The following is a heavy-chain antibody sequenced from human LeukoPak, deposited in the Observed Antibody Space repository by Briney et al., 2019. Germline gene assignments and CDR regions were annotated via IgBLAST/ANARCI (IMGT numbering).Heavy chain of an antibody. J-gene: IGHJ4*02. CDR3: ARDSDWAFDN. V-gene: IGHV3-48*02. Sequence: PGGSLSLSCAASGFTFSSYSMNWVRQAPGKGLEWVSYINHNAETIYYADSVKGRFTISRDNAKNVLYLQMNRLRDGDTAVYYCARDSDWAFDNWGQGTLVTVAS. CDR2: INHNAETI. D-gene: IGHD2-21*02. CDR1: GFTFSSYS.